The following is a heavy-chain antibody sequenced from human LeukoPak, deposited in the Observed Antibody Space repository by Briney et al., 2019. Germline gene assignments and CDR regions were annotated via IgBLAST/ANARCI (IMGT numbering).Heavy chain of an antibody. D-gene: IGHD2-2*02. CDR3: ARPDCSSTSCYTLEY. Sequence: GGSLRLSCAASGFTFRSYTMRWVRQAPGKGLEWISAISDSGDTTDYADSVRGRFTVSRDNAKDTLYLQMNSLRAEDTAVYYCARPDCSSTSCYTLEYWGQGTLVTVSS. CDR2: ISDSGDTT. J-gene: IGHJ4*02. CDR1: GFTFRSYT. V-gene: IGHV3-23*01.